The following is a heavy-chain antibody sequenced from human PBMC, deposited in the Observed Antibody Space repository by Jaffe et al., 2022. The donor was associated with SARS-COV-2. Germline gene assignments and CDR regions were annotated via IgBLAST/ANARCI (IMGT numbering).Heavy chain of an antibody. CDR1: EFTFSTYA. J-gene: IGHJ4*02. V-gene: IGHV3-48*02. D-gene: IGHD1-26*01. CDR2: ISSRSSTI. CDR3: ARGPSTGRYYFND. Sequence: EVQLVESGGALVQPGGSLRLSCAAPEFTFSTYAMNWVRQAPGKGLEWVSYISSRSSTIYYADSVKGRFTISRDNAKNSLYLQMSSLRDEDTAVYYCARGPSTGRYYFNDWGQGTLVTVSS.